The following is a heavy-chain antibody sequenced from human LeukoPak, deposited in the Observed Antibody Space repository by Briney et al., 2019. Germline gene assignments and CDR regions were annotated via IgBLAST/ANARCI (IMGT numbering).Heavy chain of an antibody. J-gene: IGHJ4*02. CDR2: ISSSSSTI. D-gene: IGHD3-22*01. V-gene: IGHV3-48*01. CDR3: ARVLHKRNYDSTTYYGY. Sequence: GGSLRLSCAASGFTFSSYSMIWVRQAPGKGLEWVSYISSSSSTIYYADSVKGRFTISRDNAKNSLYLQMNSLRAEDTAVYYCARVLHKRNYDSTTYYGYWGQGTLVTVSS. CDR1: GFTFSSYS.